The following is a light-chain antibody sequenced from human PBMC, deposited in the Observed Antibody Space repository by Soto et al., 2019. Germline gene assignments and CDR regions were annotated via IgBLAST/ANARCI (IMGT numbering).Light chain of an antibody. CDR2: KAS. CDR1: HSISSW. Sequence: DIQMTQSPSTLSASVGDRVTITCRASHSISSWLAWYQQKPGKAPKLLIYKASTLESGVPSRFSGSGSGTEFTLSISSLQPDDSATYYCQQYNSYWTFGQGTKVEIK. V-gene: IGKV1-5*03. CDR3: QQYNSYWT. J-gene: IGKJ1*01.